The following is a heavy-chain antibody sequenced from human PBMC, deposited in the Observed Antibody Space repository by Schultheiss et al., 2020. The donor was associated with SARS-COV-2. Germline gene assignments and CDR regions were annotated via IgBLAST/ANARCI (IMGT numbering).Heavy chain of an antibody. CDR2: ISYDGSNK. V-gene: IGHV3-30-3*01. D-gene: IGHD3-3*01. Sequence: GGSLRLSCAASGFTFSSYAMHWVRQAPGKGLEWVAVISYDGSNKYYADSVKGRFTISRDNSKNTLYLQMNSLRAEDTAVYYCARGEGARITIFGVVITNYYYYGMDVWGQGTTVTVSS. J-gene: IGHJ6*02. CDR3: ARGEGARITIFGVVITNYYYYGMDV. CDR1: GFTFSSYA.